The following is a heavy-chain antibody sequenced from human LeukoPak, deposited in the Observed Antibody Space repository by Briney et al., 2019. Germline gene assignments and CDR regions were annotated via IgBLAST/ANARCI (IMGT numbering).Heavy chain of an antibody. CDR1: GGSISSGDYY. J-gene: IGHJ4*02. Sequence: SQTLSLTCTVSGGSISSGDYYWSWIRQPPGKGLESIGYIYYSGSTYYNPSLKSRITISVDTSKNQFSLKLGSVTAADTAVYYCARGSWSSSIDYWGQGTLVTVSS. CDR3: ARGSWSSSIDY. CDR2: IYYSGST. D-gene: IGHD6-6*01. V-gene: IGHV4-30-4*01.